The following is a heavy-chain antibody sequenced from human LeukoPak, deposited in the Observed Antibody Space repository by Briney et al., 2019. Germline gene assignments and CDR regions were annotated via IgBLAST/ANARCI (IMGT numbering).Heavy chain of an antibody. V-gene: IGHV4-39*02. CDR2: IYYSGST. CDR1: GGSISSSSYH. Sequence: PSETLSLTCTVSGGSISSSSYHWGWIRQPPGKGLEWIGSIYYSGSTYYNPSLKSRVTISVDTSKNQFSLKLSSVTAADTAVYYCARDVGGYSYGYRPTELYWYFDLWGRGTRVTVSS. CDR3: ARDVGGYSYGYRPTELYWYFDL. D-gene: IGHD5-18*01. J-gene: IGHJ2*01.